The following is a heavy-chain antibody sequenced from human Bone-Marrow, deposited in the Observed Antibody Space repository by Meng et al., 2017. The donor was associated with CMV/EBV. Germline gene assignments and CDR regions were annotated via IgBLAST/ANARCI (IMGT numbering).Heavy chain of an antibody. CDR1: GYTITGYY. V-gene: IGHV1-2*02. CDR2: INHNSGGT. CDR3: ARMLLPAARNWYFDL. Sequence: SGYTITGYYMHWVRQAPGQGLEWMGWINHNSGGTNYAQKFQGRVTMTRDTSISTAYMELSRLRSDDTAVYYCARMLLPAARNWYFDLWGRGTLVTVSS. D-gene: IGHD2-2*01. J-gene: IGHJ2*01.